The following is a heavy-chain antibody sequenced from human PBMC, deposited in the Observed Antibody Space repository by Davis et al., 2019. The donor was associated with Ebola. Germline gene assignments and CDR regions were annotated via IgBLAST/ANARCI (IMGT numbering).Heavy chain of an antibody. CDR1: GGSISSGGYS. J-gene: IGHJ4*02. Sequence: SETLSLTCAVSGGSISSGGYSWSWIRQPPGKGLEWIGYIYHSGSTYYNPSLKSRVTISVDRSKNQFSLKLSSVTAADTAVYYCARESLDYGDYLLDYWGQGTLVTVSS. CDR3: ARESLDYGDYLLDY. V-gene: IGHV4-30-2*01. D-gene: IGHD4-17*01. CDR2: IYHSGST.